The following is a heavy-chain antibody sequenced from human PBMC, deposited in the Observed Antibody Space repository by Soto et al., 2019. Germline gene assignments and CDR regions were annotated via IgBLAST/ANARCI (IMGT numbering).Heavy chain of an antibody. Sequence: QVQLVQSGAEVKKPGSSVRVSCKASGTTFSSNIINWVRQAPGQGLEWMGGIIPIFGTPNYAQRFQGRVTITADESTSTAYLELSSLRSEETAVFYCHMVRGLINSWFDPWGQGTLVTVSS. CDR2: IIPIFGTP. V-gene: IGHV1-69*12. D-gene: IGHD3-10*01. CDR1: GTTFSSNI. CDR3: HMVRGLINSWFDP. J-gene: IGHJ5*02.